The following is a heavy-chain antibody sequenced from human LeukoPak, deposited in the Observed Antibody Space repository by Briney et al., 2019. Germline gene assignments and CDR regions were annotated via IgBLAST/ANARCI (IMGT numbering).Heavy chain of an antibody. CDR3: AGYHVYGVTTPPLGY. V-gene: IGHV4-61*02. CDR1: GGSISSGSYY. D-gene: IGHD4-17*01. CDR2: IYTSGST. J-gene: IGHJ4*02. Sequence: PSQTLSLTCTVSGGSISSGSYYWSWIRQPAGKGLEWIGRIYTSGSTNYNPSLKSRVTISVDTSKNQFSLKLSSVTAADTAEYFCAGYHVYGVTTPPLGYWGQGTLVTVSS.